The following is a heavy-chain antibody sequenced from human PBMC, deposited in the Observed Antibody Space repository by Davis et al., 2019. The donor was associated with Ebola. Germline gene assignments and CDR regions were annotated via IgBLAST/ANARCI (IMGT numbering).Heavy chain of an antibody. CDR2: IIPIFGTA. CDR1: GYTLPSYY. D-gene: IGHD5-12*01. Sequence: SVTVSRLASGYTLPSYYMHWVRQAPGQGLEWMGGIIPIFGTANYAQKFQGRVTITADESTSTAYMELSSLRSEDTAVYYCARGAHPYDWVWYYGMDVWGQGTTVTVSS. J-gene: IGHJ6*02. V-gene: IGHV1-69*13. CDR3: ARGAHPYDWVWYYGMDV.